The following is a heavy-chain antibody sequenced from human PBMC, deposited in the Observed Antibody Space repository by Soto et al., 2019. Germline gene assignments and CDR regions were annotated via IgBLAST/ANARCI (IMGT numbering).Heavy chain of an antibody. CDR1: GFPFSIYW. CDR2: IKQDGSGK. Sequence: GFLRLSFAASGFPFSIYWMRWVRQGPGKGLEWVANIKQDGSGKYYVDSVKGRFTISRDNAKNTLYLQMNSLRAEDTAVYYCARVRYCGGDCPDAFDIWGQGT. D-gene: IGHD2-21*02. J-gene: IGHJ3*02. CDR3: ARVRYCGGDCPDAFDI. V-gene: IGHV3-7*01.